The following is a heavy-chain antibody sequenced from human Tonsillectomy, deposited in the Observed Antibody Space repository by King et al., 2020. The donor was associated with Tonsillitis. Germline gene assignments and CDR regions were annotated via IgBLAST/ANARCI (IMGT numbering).Heavy chain of an antibody. CDR2: IRYDGSKK. D-gene: IGHD3-10*01. Sequence: QLVQSGGGVVQPGGSLRLSCAASGFTFSSYGMHWVRQAPGKGLEWVAFIRYDGSKKYYADSVKGRFTISRANSKNTLYLQMNSLRAEDTAVYYCVKNMVRGVTYDGMDVWGQGTTVTVSS. CDR3: VKNMVRGVTYDGMDV. CDR1: GFTFSSYG. V-gene: IGHV3-30*02. J-gene: IGHJ6*02.